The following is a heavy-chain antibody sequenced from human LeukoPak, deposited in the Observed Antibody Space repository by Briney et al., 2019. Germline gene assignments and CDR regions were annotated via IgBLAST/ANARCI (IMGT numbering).Heavy chain of an antibody. CDR3: IYGYTLDF. V-gene: IGHV3-53*01. J-gene: IGHJ4*02. D-gene: IGHD5-18*01. CDR2: IYSGDST. CDR1: GFTVSSNY. Sequence: SGGSLRLSCAASGFTVSSNYMNWVRQAPGKELDWVSVIYSGDSTNYADSVKGRFTISRDNSKNTLYLQMNSLRAEDTAVYYCIYGYTLDFWGQGTLVTVSS.